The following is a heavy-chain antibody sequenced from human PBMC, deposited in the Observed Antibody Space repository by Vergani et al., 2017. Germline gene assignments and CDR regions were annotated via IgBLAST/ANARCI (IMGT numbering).Heavy chain of an antibody. V-gene: IGHV3-23*01. D-gene: IGHD3-3*01. Sequence: EVQLLESGGGLVQPGGSLRLSCAASGFTFSSYAMSWVRQAPGKGLEWVSAISGSGGSTYYADSVKGRFTISRDNSKNTLYLQMNSLRAEDTAVYYCAKISFPPYYDPDWAYYMDVWGKGTTVTVSS. J-gene: IGHJ6*03. CDR2: ISGSGGST. CDR1: GFTFSSYA. CDR3: AKISFPPYYDPDWAYYMDV.